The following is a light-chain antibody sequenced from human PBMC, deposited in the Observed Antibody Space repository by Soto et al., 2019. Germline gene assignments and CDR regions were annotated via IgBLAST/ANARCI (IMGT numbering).Light chain of an antibody. Sequence: DIVMTQSPLSLPVTPGEPASISCRSSQSLLHRNGYNYLDWYLQKPGQSPQLLIYLGSSRASGVPDRFSGSESGTDFTLNISRVEAEDVAIYYCMQALQTPITFGQGTQLEIK. V-gene: IGKV2-28*01. CDR3: MQALQTPIT. CDR2: LGS. J-gene: IGKJ5*01. CDR1: QSLLHRNGYNY.